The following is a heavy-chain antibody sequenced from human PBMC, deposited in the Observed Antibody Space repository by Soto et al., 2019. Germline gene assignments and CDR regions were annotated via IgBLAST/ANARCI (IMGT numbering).Heavy chain of an antibody. J-gene: IGHJ3*02. V-gene: IGHV1-69*06. Sequence: SSVKVSCNASVGTFSSYAISWVRQAPGQGLEWMGGIIPIFGTANYAQKFQGRVTITADKSTSTAYMELSSLRSEDTAVYYCAREPRVLAAAGPAFDIWGQGTMVTVSS. CDR1: VGTFSSYA. CDR2: IIPIFGTA. D-gene: IGHD6-13*01. CDR3: AREPRVLAAAGPAFDI.